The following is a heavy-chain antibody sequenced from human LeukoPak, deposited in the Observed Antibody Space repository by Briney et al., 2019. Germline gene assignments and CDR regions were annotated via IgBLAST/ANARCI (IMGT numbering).Heavy chain of an antibody. J-gene: IGHJ6*03. Sequence: GGPLRLSCAASGFPFSSYNLNWVRQAPGKGLEWVSYISTSSSTKDYADSVKGRFTISRDNAKNSLYLQMNSLRAEDTAVYYCARVRDGYNSIGYYYYYMDVWGKGTTVTVSS. CDR3: ARVRDGYNSIGYYYYYMDV. CDR1: GFPFSSYN. V-gene: IGHV3-48*04. CDR2: ISTSSSTK. D-gene: IGHD5-24*01.